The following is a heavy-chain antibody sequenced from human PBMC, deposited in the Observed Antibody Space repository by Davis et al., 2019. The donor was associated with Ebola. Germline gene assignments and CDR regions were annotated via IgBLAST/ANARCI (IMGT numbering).Heavy chain of an antibody. CDR2: INAGNGNT. Sequence: AASVKVSCKTSGYTFTSYAMHWVRQAPGQRLEWMGWINAGNGNTKYSQKFQGRVTITADKSTSTAYMELSSLRSEDTAVYYCARGIDSYGATFDYWGQGTLVTVSS. J-gene: IGHJ4*02. D-gene: IGHD5-18*01. V-gene: IGHV1-3*01. CDR1: GYTFTSYA. CDR3: ARGIDSYGATFDY.